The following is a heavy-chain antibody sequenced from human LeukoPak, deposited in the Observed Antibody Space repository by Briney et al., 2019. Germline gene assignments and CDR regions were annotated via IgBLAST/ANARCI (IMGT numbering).Heavy chain of an antibody. CDR3: ASSGSGWYWGDY. V-gene: IGHV1-18*01. J-gene: IGHJ4*02. CDR1: GYTFTSYG. D-gene: IGHD6-19*01. CDR2: VSAYNGNT. Sequence: AXXKVSCKASGYTFTSYGISWVRQAPGQGLEWMGWVSAYNGNTNYAQKLQGRVTMTTDTSTSTAYMELRSLRSDDTAVYYCASSGSGWYWGDYWGQGTLVTVSS.